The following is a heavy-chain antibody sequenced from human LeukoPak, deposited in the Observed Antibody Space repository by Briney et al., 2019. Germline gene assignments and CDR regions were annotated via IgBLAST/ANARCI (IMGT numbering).Heavy chain of an antibody. CDR1: GFSFGSDS. J-gene: IGHJ4*02. CDR3: XXXXGLVLDFGS. V-gene: IGHV3-21*03. Sequence: GGSLRLSCAASGFSFGSDSMHWVRQAPGKGLEWVSSISSRSSYISYADSVKGRFTISRDKAKNSLYLQMNILRDEETAVYDCXXXXGLVLDFGSWGQGTLVTVSS. CDR2: ISSRSSYI. D-gene: IGHD6-13*01.